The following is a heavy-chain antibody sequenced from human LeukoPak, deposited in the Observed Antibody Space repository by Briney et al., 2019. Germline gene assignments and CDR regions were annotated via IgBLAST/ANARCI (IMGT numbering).Heavy chain of an antibody. Sequence: ASVKVSCKASGYTFTSYDINWVRQATGQGLEWMGWMNPNSGNTGYAQKFQGRVTMTRNTSISTAYMELSSLRSEDTAVYYCARGGEYYYGSGSYYPGYWGQGTLVTVSS. V-gene: IGHV1-8*01. D-gene: IGHD3-10*01. CDR3: ARGGEYYYGSGSYYPGY. CDR2: MNPNSGNT. J-gene: IGHJ4*02. CDR1: GYTFTSYD.